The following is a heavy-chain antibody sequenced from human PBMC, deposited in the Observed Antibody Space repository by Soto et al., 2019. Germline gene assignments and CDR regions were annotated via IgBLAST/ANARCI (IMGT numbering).Heavy chain of an antibody. CDR3: ARPVDYYDGPVDY. J-gene: IGHJ4*02. Sequence: QLQLQESGPGLVKPSETLSLTCTVSGGSISSSSYYWGWIRQPPGKGLEWIGSIYYSGSTYYNPSLKSRVTISVDTSKNQFSLKLSSVTAADTAVYYCARPVDYYDGPVDYWGQGTLVTVSS. V-gene: IGHV4-39*01. CDR2: IYYSGST. CDR1: GGSISSSSYY. D-gene: IGHD3-22*01.